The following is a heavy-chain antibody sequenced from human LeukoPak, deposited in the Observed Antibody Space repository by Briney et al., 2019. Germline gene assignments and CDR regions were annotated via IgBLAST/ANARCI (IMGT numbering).Heavy chain of an antibody. D-gene: IGHD4-17*01. J-gene: IGHJ4*02. V-gene: IGHV1-69*05. Sequence: PEKVSCKASGRTFSSYAISWVRQAPGQGLEWMGRIIPIFGTANYAQKFQGRVTITTDESTSTAYMELSSLRSEDTAVYYCARGGLHYGDYPFYYWVQGTLVTVSS. CDR1: GRTFSSYA. CDR3: ARGGLHYGDYPFYY. CDR2: IIPIFGTA.